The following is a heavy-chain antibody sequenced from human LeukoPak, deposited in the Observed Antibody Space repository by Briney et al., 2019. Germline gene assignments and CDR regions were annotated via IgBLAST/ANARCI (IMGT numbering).Heavy chain of an antibody. J-gene: IGHJ4*02. Sequence: GGSLRLSCAASGFTFDEDAMHWVRQAPGKGLEWVSGIRWNSGSIGYAESVKGRFTISRDTAKNSLYLQMNSLRAEDTALYYCAKGLPRLRYDSSAIPYDYWGQGTLVTVSS. V-gene: IGHV3-9*01. CDR1: GFTFDEDA. CDR3: AKGLPRLRYDSSAIPYDY. D-gene: IGHD3-22*01. CDR2: IRWNSGSI.